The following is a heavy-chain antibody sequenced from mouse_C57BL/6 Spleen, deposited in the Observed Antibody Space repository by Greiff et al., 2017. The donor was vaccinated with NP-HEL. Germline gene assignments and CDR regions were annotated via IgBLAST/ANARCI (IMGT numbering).Heavy chain of an antibody. CDR3: ARRTSWGGNYFDY. D-gene: IGHD4-1*01. CDR1: GYAFSSSW. V-gene: IGHV1-82*01. CDR2: IYPGDGDT. Sequence: QVQLKESGPELVKPGASVKISCKASGYAFSSSWMNWVKQRPGKGLEWIGRIYPGDGDTNYNGKFKGKATLTADKSSSTAYMQLSSLTSEDSAVYFCARRTSWGGNYFDYWGQGTTLTVSS. J-gene: IGHJ2*01.